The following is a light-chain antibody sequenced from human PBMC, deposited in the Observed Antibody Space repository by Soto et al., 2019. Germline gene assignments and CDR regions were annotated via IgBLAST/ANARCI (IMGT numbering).Light chain of an antibody. J-gene: IGLJ2*01. Sequence: QLVLTQPPSASGTPGQRVTISCSVSSSNIGGNSVNWYQHLPGTAPKILMYSDDERPSGVPDRFSGSKSGTSASLAISGLQSEDEADYYCAAWDDNLNGPVFGGGTKLTVL. CDR1: SSNIGGNS. CDR2: SDD. CDR3: AAWDDNLNGPV. V-gene: IGLV1-44*01.